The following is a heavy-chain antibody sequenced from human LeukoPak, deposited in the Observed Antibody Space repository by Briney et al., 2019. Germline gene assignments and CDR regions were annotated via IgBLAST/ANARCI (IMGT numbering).Heavy chain of an antibody. Sequence: GGSLRLSCAASGFTFSSYGMHWVRQAPGKGLDWVAVISNDGSKKYYADSVKGRFTISRDNSKNTLSLQVSSLRTEGTAVYYCAKDRYSYAFEYSDSWGQGTLVTVSS. D-gene: IGHD5-18*01. CDR3: AKDRYSYAFEYSDS. J-gene: IGHJ4*02. CDR1: GFTFSSYG. V-gene: IGHV3-30*18. CDR2: ISNDGSKK.